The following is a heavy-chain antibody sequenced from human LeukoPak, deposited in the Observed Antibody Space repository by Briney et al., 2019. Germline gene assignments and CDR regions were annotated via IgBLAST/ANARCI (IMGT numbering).Heavy chain of an antibody. V-gene: IGHV3-48*02. CDR3: ARDRYGDYVWDY. CDR1: GFTFTTYT. CDR2: ISSGSSTI. D-gene: IGHD4-17*01. Sequence: GRSLRLSCAASGFTFTTYTMNWVRQAPGKGLEWLSSISSGSSTIYYADSVKGRFTISRDNAKNSLYLQMNSLRDEDTAVYYCARDRYGDYVWDYWGQGTLVAVSS. J-gene: IGHJ4*02.